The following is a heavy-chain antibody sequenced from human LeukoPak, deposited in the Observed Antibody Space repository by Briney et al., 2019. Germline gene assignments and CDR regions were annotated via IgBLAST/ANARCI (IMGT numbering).Heavy chain of an antibody. CDR2: IYYSGST. J-gene: IGHJ4*02. CDR3: ARGQASGDYADY. V-gene: IGHV4-39*07. D-gene: IGHD4-17*01. CDR1: GGSISSSSYY. Sequence: SETLSLTCTVSGGSISSSSYYWGWIRQPPGKGLEWIGSIYYSGSTYYNPSLKSRVTISVDTSKNQFSLKLSSVTAADTAVYYCARGQASGDYADYWGQGTLVTVSS.